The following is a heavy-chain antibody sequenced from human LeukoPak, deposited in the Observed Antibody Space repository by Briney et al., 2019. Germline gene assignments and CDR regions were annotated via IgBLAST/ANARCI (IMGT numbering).Heavy chain of an antibody. CDR1: GFTFTSSA. CDR2: ISAYNGNT. CDR3: ARWASTVTTFYCYYYMDV. V-gene: IGHV1-18*01. D-gene: IGHD4-17*01. Sequence: GASVKVSCKASGFTFTSSAMQWVRQAPGQGLEWMGWISAYNGNTNYAQKLQGRVTMTTDTSTSTAYMELRSLRSDDTAVYYCARWASTVTTFYCYYYMDVWGKGTTVTVSS. J-gene: IGHJ6*03.